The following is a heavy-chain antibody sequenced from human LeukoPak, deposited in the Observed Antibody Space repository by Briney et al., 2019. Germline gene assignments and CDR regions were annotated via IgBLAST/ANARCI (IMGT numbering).Heavy chain of an antibody. CDR3: AKVDSRQTRSAFDI. CDR1: GFIFTNYA. V-gene: IGHV3-23*01. Sequence: GGSLRLSCAASGFIFTNYAMTWVRQAPGQGLEWVSGITGSGGNTYYADSVKGRFTISRDNSKNTLYLQMDGLRVEDTAVYYCAKVDSRQTRSAFDIWGQGTLVTVSS. CDR2: ITGSGGNT. J-gene: IGHJ3*02.